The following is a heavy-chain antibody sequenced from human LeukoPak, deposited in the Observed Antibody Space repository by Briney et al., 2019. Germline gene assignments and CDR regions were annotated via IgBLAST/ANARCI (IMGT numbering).Heavy chain of an antibody. CDR3: AGQRRVVTPEFFDY. J-gene: IGHJ4*02. D-gene: IGHD4-23*01. CDR1: GGSINSSSYY. V-gene: IGHV4-39*01. Sequence: SETLSLTCSVSGGSINSSSYYWGWIRQPPGKGLEWIGSISYSGNTNYNPSLKSRVTISVDTSKNQFSLKLNSVTAADTAMYYCAGQRRVVTPEFFDYWGQGTLVIVSS. CDR2: ISYSGNT.